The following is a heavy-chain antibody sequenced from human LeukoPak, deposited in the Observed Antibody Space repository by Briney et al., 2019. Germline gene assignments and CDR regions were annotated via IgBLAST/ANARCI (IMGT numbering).Heavy chain of an antibody. Sequence: GASVKVSCKVSGYTLTELSMHWVRQAPGKGLEWMGGFDPEDGETIYAQKFQGRVTMTEDTSTDTAYMELSSLRSEDTAVYYCARGPGGYGSGRDYFDYWGQGTLVTVSS. D-gene: IGHD3-10*01. CDR1: GYTLTELS. J-gene: IGHJ4*02. CDR2: FDPEDGET. CDR3: ARGPGGYGSGRDYFDY. V-gene: IGHV1-24*01.